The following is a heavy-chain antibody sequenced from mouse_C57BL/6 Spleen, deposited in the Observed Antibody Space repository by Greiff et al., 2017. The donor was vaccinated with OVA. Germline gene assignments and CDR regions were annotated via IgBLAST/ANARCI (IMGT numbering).Heavy chain of an antibody. CDR2: ISSGGDYI. J-gene: IGHJ1*03. CDR1: GFTFSSYA. D-gene: IGHD1-1*01. CDR3: TRVGYYGNSWYFDV. V-gene: IGHV5-9-1*02. Sequence: EVKLVESGEGLVKPGGSLKLSCAASGFTFSSYAMSWVRQTPEKRLEWVAYISSGGDYIYYADTVKGRFTISRDNARNTLYLQMSSLKSEDTAMYYCTRVGYYGNSWYFDVWGTGTTVTVSS.